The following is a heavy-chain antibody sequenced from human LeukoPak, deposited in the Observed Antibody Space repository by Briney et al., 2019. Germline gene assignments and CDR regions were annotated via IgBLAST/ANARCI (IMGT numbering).Heavy chain of an antibody. CDR3: ARDQIDSSGYYYSNWFDP. CDR1: GGSISSYY. D-gene: IGHD3-22*01. J-gene: IGHJ5*02. V-gene: IGHV4-59*01. CDR2: IFFSGIT. Sequence: KLSEPLSLPYTVSGGSISSYYWSWIPQPPGKGLGWIGYIFFSGITNYNPSLKSRVTLSVDTSKHQFYLKLSSVTAADTAVYYCARDQIDSSGYYYSNWFDPWGQGTLVTVSS.